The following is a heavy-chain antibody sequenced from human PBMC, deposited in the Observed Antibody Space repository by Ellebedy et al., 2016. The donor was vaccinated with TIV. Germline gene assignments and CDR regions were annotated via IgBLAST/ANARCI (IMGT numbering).Heavy chain of an antibody. D-gene: IGHD2-2*01. Sequence: GGSLRLXXAASGFTFISYWMHWVRQAPGKGLVWVSRISSDGSITNYADSVKGRFTISRDNAKNTLYLQMNSLRAEDTAVYYCARGLVVVPAAMRYWGQGTLVTVSS. CDR3: ARGLVVVPAAMRY. J-gene: IGHJ4*02. CDR1: GFTFISYW. CDR2: ISSDGSIT. V-gene: IGHV3-74*01.